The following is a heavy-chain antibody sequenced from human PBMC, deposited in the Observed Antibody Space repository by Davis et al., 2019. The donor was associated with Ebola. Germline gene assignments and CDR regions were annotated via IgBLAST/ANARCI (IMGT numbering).Heavy chain of an antibody. CDR2: INHSAST. J-gene: IGHJ5*02. Sequence: FCDYAMTWVRQPPGQGLEWIGEINHSASTNYNPSFKSRVTISVDTSKNQFSLKLSSVTAADTAVYYCARVNYDFWSGYYTGNWFDTWGQGTLVTVSS. CDR3: ARVNYDFWSGYYTGNWFDT. CDR1: FCDYA. D-gene: IGHD3-3*01. V-gene: IGHV4-34*13.